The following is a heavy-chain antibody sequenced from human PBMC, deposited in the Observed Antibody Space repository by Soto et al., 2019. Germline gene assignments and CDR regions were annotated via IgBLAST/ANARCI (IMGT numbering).Heavy chain of an antibody. V-gene: IGHV4-34*01. CDR1: GGSFSGYY. CDR3: ARYSRLSVFDY. D-gene: IGHD4-4*01. J-gene: IGHJ4*02. Sequence: QVQLQQWGAGLLKPSETLSLTCAVYGGSFSGYYWSWIRQPPGKGLEWIGEINHSGSTNYNPSLKRRVTISVDTSKNQFSLKLSSVTAADTAVYYCARYSRLSVFDYWGQGTLVTVSS. CDR2: INHSGST.